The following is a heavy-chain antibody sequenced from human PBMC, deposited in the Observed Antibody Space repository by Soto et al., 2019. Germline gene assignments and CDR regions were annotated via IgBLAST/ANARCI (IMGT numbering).Heavy chain of an antibody. J-gene: IGHJ6*02. Sequence: SETLSLTCAVYGGSFSGYYWSWIRQPPGKGLEWIGEINHSGSTNYNPSLKSRVTISVDTSKNQFSLKLSSVTAADTAVYYCASFHILTGYYSPSSYGMDVWGQGTTVTSP. CDR1: GGSFSGYY. CDR2: INHSGST. V-gene: IGHV4-34*01. D-gene: IGHD3-9*01. CDR3: ASFHILTGYYSPSSYGMDV.